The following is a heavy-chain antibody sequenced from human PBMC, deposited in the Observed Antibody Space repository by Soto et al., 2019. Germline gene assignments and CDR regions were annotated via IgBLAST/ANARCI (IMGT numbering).Heavy chain of an antibody. CDR2: IYWDDSK. J-gene: IGHJ4*02. D-gene: IGHD3-9*01. CDR3: AHKGPEDWPLDY. CDR1: GFSLSTSGVG. Sequence: QITLKESGPPLVRPTQTLTLTCAFSGFSLSTSGVGVGWIRQPPGKALEWLAVIYWDDSKHYSPSLRSRLTTTKDTHKNQVVLTMTNMDPMDTGTYYCAHKGPEDWPLDYWGQGTLVTVSS. V-gene: IGHV2-5*02.